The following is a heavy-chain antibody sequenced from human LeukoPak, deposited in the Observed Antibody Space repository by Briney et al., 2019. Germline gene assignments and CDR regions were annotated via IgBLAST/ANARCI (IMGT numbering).Heavy chain of an antibody. CDR2: MNPNSGNT. D-gene: IGHD2-2*01. CDR1: GYTFTSYD. V-gene: IGHV1-8*01. J-gene: IGHJ5*02. Sequence: GASVKVSCKASGYTFTSYDINWVRQATGQGLEWMGWMNPNSGNTGYAQKFQGRVTMTRNTSISTAYMELSSLRSEDTAVYYCARYSLVVPAASRWFDPWGQGTLVTVSS. CDR3: ARYSLVVPAASRWFDP.